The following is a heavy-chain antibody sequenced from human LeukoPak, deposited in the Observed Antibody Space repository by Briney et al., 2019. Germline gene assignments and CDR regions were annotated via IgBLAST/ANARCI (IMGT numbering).Heavy chain of an antibody. CDR1: GFTLSRYC. D-gene: IGHD1-1*01. CDR3: AKDLGVPFDY. V-gene: IGHV3-23*01. J-gene: IGHJ4*02. Sequence: GSLRLPCAGPGFTLSRYCISLVRQASGKGLEWVSAISGSGGSTYYADSVKGRFTISRDNSKNTLYLQMNSLRAEDTAVYYCAKDLGVPFDYWGQGTLVTVSS. CDR2: ISGSGGST.